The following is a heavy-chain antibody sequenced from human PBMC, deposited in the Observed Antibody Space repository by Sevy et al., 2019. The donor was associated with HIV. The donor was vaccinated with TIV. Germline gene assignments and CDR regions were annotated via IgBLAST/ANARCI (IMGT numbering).Heavy chain of an antibody. J-gene: IGHJ6*02. V-gene: IGHV3-11*01. CDR1: GFTFSDYY. Sequence: GSLILSCAASGFTFSDYYMSWIRQAPGKGLEWVSYISSSGSTIYYADSVKGRFTISRDNAKNSLYLQMNSLRAEDTAVYYCARDGSGSYYNVDPYYYGMDVWGQGTTVTVSS. D-gene: IGHD3-10*01. CDR2: ISSSGSTI. CDR3: ARDGSGSYYNVDPYYYGMDV.